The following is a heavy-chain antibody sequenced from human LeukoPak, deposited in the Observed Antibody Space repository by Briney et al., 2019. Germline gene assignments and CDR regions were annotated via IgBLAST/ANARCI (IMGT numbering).Heavy chain of an antibody. V-gene: IGHV1-69*04. CDR2: IIPILGIA. CDR1: GGTFSSYA. D-gene: IGHD3-10*01. J-gene: IGHJ6*02. CDR3: GREQGPYYGSGSVYYYGMDV. Sequence: SVKVSCKASGGTFSSYAISWVRQAPGQGLEWMGRIIPILGIANYAQKFQGRVTITADKSTSTAYMELNSLRSEDTAVYYCGREQGPYYGSGSVYYYGMDVWGQGTTVTVSS.